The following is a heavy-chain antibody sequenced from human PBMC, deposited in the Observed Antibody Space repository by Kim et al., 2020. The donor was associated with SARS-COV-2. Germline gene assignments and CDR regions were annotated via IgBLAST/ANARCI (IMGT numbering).Heavy chain of an antibody. CDR3: AREKGNYDFWSGHLVGYYYGMDV. J-gene: IGHJ6*02. CDR2: INPNSGGT. Sequence: ASVKVSCKASGYTFTGYYMHWVRQAPGQGLEWMGWINPNSGGTNYAQKFQGRVTMTRDMSISTAYMELSRLRSDDTAVYYCAREKGNYDFWSGHLVGYYYGMDVWGQGTTVTVSS. CDR1: GYTFTGYY. D-gene: IGHD3-3*01. V-gene: IGHV1-2*02.